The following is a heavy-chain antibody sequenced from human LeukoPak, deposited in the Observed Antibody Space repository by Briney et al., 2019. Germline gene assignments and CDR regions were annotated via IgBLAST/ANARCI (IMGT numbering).Heavy chain of an antibody. CDR2: IRNKPNSYTT. D-gene: IGHD2-15*01. V-gene: IGHV3-72*01. J-gene: IGHJ4*02. CDR1: GFTFSDHY. Sequence: GGSLRLSCAASGFTFSDHYMDWVRQAPGKGLHWVGRIRNKPNSYTTDFAASVKGRFTISRDDSKNSLYLQMNSLKTEDTAVYYCTSGYCSGGSCYQGAGYWGQGALVTVSS. CDR3: TSGYCSGGSCYQGAGY.